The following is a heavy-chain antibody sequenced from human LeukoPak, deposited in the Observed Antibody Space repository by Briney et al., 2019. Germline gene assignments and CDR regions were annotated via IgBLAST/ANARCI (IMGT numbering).Heavy chain of an antibody. Sequence: ASVKVSCKASGGTFSSYAISWVRQAPGQGLEWMGRIIPIFGTANYAQKFQGRVTITTDESTSTAYMELSSLRSEDTAVYYCARGVDGYNSDASDIWGQGTMVTVSS. CDR2: IIPIFGTA. J-gene: IGHJ3*02. V-gene: IGHV1-69*05. CDR1: GGTFSSYA. CDR3: ARGVDGYNSDASDI. D-gene: IGHD5-24*01.